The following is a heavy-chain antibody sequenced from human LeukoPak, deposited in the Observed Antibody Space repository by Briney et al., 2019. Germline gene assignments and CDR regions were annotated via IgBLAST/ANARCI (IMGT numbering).Heavy chain of an antibody. Sequence: SETLSLTCSVYGGSFSGFYWNWIRQPPGKGLEWIGEINHSGSTHYSPSLKSRLSISVDPSKNQFSLKLSSVTAADTAVYYCARGSGSYYIQPFDYWGQGTLVTVSS. V-gene: IGHV4-34*01. CDR3: ARGSGSYYIQPFDY. D-gene: IGHD3-10*01. J-gene: IGHJ4*02. CDR1: GGSFSGFY. CDR2: INHSGST.